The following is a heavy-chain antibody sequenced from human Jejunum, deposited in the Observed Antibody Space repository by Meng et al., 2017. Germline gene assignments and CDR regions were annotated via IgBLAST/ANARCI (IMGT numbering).Heavy chain of an antibody. Sequence: VQLVQAGGEVKKPGASVKVSCKASGYTFIDAYVHWVRQAPGQGLEWMGRTIPSISDAGSAQKFQGRVTLTWDTSISTAYMELSSLRSDDTATYYCARDGGYYDLDYWGQGTLVTVSS. D-gene: IGHD3-3*01. V-gene: IGHV1-2*06. CDR2: TIPSISDA. J-gene: IGHJ4*02. CDR3: ARDGGYYDLDY. CDR1: GYTFIDAY.